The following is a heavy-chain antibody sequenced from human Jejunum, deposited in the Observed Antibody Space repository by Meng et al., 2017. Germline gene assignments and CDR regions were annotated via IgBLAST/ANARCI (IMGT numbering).Heavy chain of an antibody. V-gene: IGHV1-2*06. CDR1: GYTFNGYY. J-gene: IGHJ4*02. CDR3: ARGEPEYYYDGSGYSGFDN. D-gene: IGHD3-22*01. CDR2: ISPKSGAT. Sequence: ASVKVSCKASGYTFNGYYIYWVRQAPGQGLEWMGRISPKSGATRYAQTFQGRVTLTSDTSISTAYMELTKLKSDDTAVYFCARGEPEYYYDGSGYSGFDNWGQGTLVTVSS.